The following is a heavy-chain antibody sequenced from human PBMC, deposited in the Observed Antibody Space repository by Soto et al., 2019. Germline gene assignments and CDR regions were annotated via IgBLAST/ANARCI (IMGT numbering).Heavy chain of an antibody. Sequence: GGSLRLSCAASGFTFSIYSMDWVRQAPGKGLAWVSSISPSSSYIYYADSVQGRFTNSRDDAKNSVFLQMNGLRAEDTAVYCCAFALLTPVGSLDNWGHGALVTVSS. V-gene: IGHV3-21*01. J-gene: IGHJ4*01. CDR3: AFALLTPVGSLDN. D-gene: IGHD1-26*01. CDR1: GFTFSIYS. CDR2: ISPSSSYI.